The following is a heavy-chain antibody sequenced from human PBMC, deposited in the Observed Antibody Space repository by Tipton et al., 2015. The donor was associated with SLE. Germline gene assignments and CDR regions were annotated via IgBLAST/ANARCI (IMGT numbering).Heavy chain of an antibody. D-gene: IGHD2-2*02. V-gene: IGHV4-34*01. CDR2: INHSGST. J-gene: IGHJ4*02. CDR3: ASPLGYCSSTSCYTLVY. Sequence: TLSLTCAVYGGSFRGYYWSWIRQPPGKGLEWIGEINHSGSTNYNPSLKIRVTISVDTSKNQFSLKLSSVTAADTAVYYCASPLGYCSSTSCYTLVYWGQGTLVTVSA. CDR1: GGSFRGYY.